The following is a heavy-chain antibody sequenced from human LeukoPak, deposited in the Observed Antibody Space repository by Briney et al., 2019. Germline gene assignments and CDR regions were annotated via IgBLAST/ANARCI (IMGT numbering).Heavy chain of an antibody. CDR2: ISSNGVFT. V-gene: IGHV3-64*05. CDR1: RFTFSSYG. CDR3: VKENGQSAFDY. Sequence: GRSLRLSCAASRFTFSSYGMHWVRQAPGKGLEYVSGISSNGVFTYYADSVKGRFTISRDNTKNTLYVQMSSVRVEDTAVYYCVKENGQSAFDYWGQGTLVTVSS. D-gene: IGHD3-3*01. J-gene: IGHJ4*02.